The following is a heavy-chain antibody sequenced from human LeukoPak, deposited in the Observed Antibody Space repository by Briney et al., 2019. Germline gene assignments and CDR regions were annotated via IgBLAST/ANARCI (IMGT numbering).Heavy chain of an antibody. CDR1: GGSISSSSYY. D-gene: IGHD3-22*01. CDR3: ARQFYYDSGGSHY. V-gene: IGHV4-39*01. CDR2: IFYSGST. J-gene: IGHJ4*02. Sequence: PSETLSLTCTVSGGSISSSSYYWGWIRQPPGKGPEWIGSIFYSGSTYYNPSLESRVTISVDTSKNQFSLKLSSVTAADTAVYYCARQFYYDSGGSHYWGQGTLVTVSS.